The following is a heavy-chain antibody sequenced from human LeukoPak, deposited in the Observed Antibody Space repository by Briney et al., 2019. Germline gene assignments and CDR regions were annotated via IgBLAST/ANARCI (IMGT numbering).Heavy chain of an antibody. CDR3: ARLTIGRARGGQSYYFDY. CDR1: GGTFSSYA. CDR2: IIPIFGTA. D-gene: IGHD4/OR15-4a*01. J-gene: IGHJ4*02. V-gene: IGHV1-69*13. Sequence: SVKVSCKASGGTFSSYAISWVRQAPGQGLEWMGGIIPIFGTANYAQKFQGRVTITADASTSTAYMELSSLRSEDTAVYYCARLTIGRARGGQSYYFDYWGQGTLVTVSS.